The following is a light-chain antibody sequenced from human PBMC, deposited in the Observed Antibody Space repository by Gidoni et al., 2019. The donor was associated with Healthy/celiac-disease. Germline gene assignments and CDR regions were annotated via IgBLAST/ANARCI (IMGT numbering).Light chain of an antibody. J-gene: IGKJ5*01. V-gene: IGKV1-5*03. CDR3: QQYNSYSIT. CDR1: QSISSW. Sequence: DIQMTQSPSTLSASVGDRVTMTCRASQSISSWLAWYQQKPGKAPKLLIYKASSLESGVPSRFSGSGSGTEFTLTISSLQPDDFATYYCQQYNSYSITFGQXTRLEIK. CDR2: KAS.